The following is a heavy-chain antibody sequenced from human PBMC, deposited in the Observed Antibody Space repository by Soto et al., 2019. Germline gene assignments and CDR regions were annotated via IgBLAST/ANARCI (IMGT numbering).Heavy chain of an antibody. J-gene: IGHJ4*02. CDR2: ISYDGSNK. D-gene: IGHD6-13*01. V-gene: IGHV3-30-3*01. CDR3: ARYKTIAAAGTGY. CDR1: GFTFSSYA. Sequence: GGSLRLSCAASGFTFSSYAMRWVRQAPGKGLEWVAVISYDGSNKYYADSVKGRFTISRDNSKNTLYLQMNSLRAEDTAVYYCARYKTIAAAGTGYWGQGTLVTVSS.